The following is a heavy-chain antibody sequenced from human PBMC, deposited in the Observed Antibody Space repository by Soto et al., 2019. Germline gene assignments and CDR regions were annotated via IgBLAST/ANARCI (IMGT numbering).Heavy chain of an antibody. V-gene: IGHV4-30-2*01. D-gene: IGHD6-19*01. J-gene: IGHJ4*02. CDR3: ASSRIAVALGY. CDR2: IYHRST. CDR1: GGSISSGGYS. Sequence: QLQLQESGSGLVKPSQTLSLTCAVSGGSISSGGYSWIWIRQPPGRGLEWIGNIYHRSTYYNPSLKSRVTISVDRSKNQFSLKLSSVTAADTAVYYCASSRIAVALGYWGQGTLVTVSS.